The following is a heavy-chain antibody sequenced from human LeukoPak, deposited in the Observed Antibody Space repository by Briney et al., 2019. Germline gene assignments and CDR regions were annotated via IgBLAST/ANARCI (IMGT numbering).Heavy chain of an antibody. CDR2: INPSSGST. V-gene: IGHV1-46*01. Sequence: ASVKVSCKASGYTFTNYYMHWVRQAPGQGLEWMGIINPSSGSTNCAQKFQGRLTMTRDTSTSTVYMELSSLRSEDTAMYYCARNIKDTSGWSYWGQGTLVTVSS. J-gene: IGHJ4*02. CDR1: GYTFTNYY. D-gene: IGHD6-19*01. CDR3: ARNIKDTSGWSY.